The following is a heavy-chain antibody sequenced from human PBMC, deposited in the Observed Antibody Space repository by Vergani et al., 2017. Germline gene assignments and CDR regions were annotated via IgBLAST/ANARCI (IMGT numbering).Heavy chain of an antibody. J-gene: IGHJ4*02. CDR2: IITILGIA. CDR1: GGTFSSYT. Sequence: QVQMVQSGAEVKKPGSSVKVSCKASGGTFSSYTISWVRQAPGQGLEWMGRIITILGIANYAQKFQGRVTITADKSTSTAYMELSSLRSEDTAVYYCALYYYDSSGYYYGLDFWGQGTLVTVSS. CDR3: ALYYYDSSGYYYGLDF. D-gene: IGHD3-22*01. V-gene: IGHV1-69*02.